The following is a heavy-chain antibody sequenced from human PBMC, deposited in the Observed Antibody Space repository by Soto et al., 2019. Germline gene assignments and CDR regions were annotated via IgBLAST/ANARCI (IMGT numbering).Heavy chain of an antibody. CDR2: IYYSGST. J-gene: IGHJ6*02. CDR3: ARQPPDYYDSSGYYYGMDV. Sequence: SETLSLTCDVNGGSFRNYYWGWIRQPPGKGLEWIGSIYYSGSTYYNPSLKSRVTISVDTSKNQFSLKLSSVTAADTAVYYCARQPPDYYDSSGYYYGMDVWGQGTTVTVSS. V-gene: IGHV4-39*01. CDR1: GGSFRNYY. D-gene: IGHD3-22*01.